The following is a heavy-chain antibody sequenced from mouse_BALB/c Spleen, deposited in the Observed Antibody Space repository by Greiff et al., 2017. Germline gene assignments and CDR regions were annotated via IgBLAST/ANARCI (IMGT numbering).Heavy chain of an antibody. CDR3: AFYYYGSSPWFAY. J-gene: IGHJ3*01. V-gene: IGHV14-3*02. CDR2: IDPANGNT. CDR1: GFNIKDTN. Sequence: VQLQQSGAELVKPGASVKLSCTASGFNIKDTNMHWVKQRPEQGLEWIGRIDPANGNTKYDPKFQGKATITADTSYNTAYLQLSSLTSEDTAVYFCAFYYYGSSPWFAYWGQGTLVTVSA. D-gene: IGHD1-1*01.